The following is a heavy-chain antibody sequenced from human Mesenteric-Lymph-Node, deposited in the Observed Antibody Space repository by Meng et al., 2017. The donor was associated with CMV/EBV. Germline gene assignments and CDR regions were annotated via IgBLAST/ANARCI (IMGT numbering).Heavy chain of an antibody. CDR3: ASRTAGGGFDP. J-gene: IGHJ5*02. CDR2: IDPSDSYT. D-gene: IGHD6-13*01. V-gene: IGHV5-10-1*01. CDR1: GYNFTSYW. Sequence: SCKVSGYNFTSYWITWVRQMPGKGLEWMGRIDPSDSYTNYSPSFQGHVTISADKSIGTAYVQWSSLKASDTAMYYCASRTAGGGFDPWGQGTLVTVSS.